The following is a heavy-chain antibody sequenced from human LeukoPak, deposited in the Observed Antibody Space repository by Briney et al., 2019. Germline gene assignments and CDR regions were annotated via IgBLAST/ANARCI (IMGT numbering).Heavy chain of an antibody. CDR1: GGTFSSYA. CDR3: ARDKGYSGYDLGYYFDY. J-gene: IGHJ4*02. Sequence: ASVKVSCKASGGTFSSYAISWVRQAPGQGLEWMGGIIPIFGTANYAQKFQGRVTITADKSTSTAYMELSSLRSEDTAVYYCARDKGYSGYDLGYYFDYWGQGTLVTVSS. CDR2: IIPIFGTA. D-gene: IGHD5-12*01. V-gene: IGHV1-69*06.